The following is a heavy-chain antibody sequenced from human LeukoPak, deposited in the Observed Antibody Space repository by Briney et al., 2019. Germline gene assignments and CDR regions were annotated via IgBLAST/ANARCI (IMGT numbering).Heavy chain of an antibody. V-gene: IGHV3-30*04. J-gene: IGHJ4*02. D-gene: IGHD5-18*01. CDR2: ISNDGSNK. CDR3: ARGVRGYSYGSRFDY. CDR1: GFTFSNYA. Sequence: GRSLRLSCAASGFTFSNYALDWVRQAPGKGLEWVAVISNDGSNKYYADSVKGRFTISRDNSKNTLYLQMNSLRAEDTAVYYCARGVRGYSYGSRFDYWGQGTLVTVSS.